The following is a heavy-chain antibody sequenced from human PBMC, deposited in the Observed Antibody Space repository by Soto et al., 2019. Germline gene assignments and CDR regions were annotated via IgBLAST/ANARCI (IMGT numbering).Heavy chain of an antibody. CDR3: ASGWGNIVEVPAAIGGSFDY. CDR1: GFTFSTYS. V-gene: IGHV3-30-3*01. Sequence: QVQLVESGGGVVQPGRSLSLSCAASGFTFSTYSMHWVRQSPGKGLECVALISYDGYNKYYADSVNGRFTISRDNSKNSLYLQMNILRAEATAVYYCASGWGNIVEVPAAIGGSFDYWGHGTLVTVYS. D-gene: IGHD2-2*02. J-gene: IGHJ4*01. CDR2: ISYDGYNK.